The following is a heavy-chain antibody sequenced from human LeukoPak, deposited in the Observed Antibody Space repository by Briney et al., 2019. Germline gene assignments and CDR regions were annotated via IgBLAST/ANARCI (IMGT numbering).Heavy chain of an antibody. V-gene: IGHV1-2*02. Sequence: ASVKVSCKASGYTFTGYYMHWVRQAPRQGLEWMGWINPNSGGTNYAQKFQGRVTMTRDTSISTAYMELSRLRPDDTAVYYCARGDFDWQPSEYWGQGTLVTVSS. CDR2: INPNSGGT. CDR1: GYTFTGYY. CDR3: ARGDFDWQPSEY. D-gene: IGHD3-9*01. J-gene: IGHJ4*02.